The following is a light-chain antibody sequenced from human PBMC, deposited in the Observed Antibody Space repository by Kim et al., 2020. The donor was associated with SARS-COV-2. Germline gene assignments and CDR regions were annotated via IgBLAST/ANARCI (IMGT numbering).Light chain of an antibody. V-gene: IGLV3-1*01. Sequence: SYELTQPPSVSVSPGQAASITCSGDKLEEKFASWFQQNPGQSPVLVIYEDTKRPSGIPERISGSTSGNTATLTISGTQAMDEADYYCQTWDSSTVVFGGGTQLTVL. CDR2: EDT. CDR1: KLEEKF. CDR3: QTWDSSTVV. J-gene: IGLJ3*02.